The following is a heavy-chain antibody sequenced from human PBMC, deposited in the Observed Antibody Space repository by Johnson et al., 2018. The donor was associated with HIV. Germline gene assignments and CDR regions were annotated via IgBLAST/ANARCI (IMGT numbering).Heavy chain of an antibody. CDR3: ARVLSWWSGAFDI. D-gene: IGHD2-21*01. J-gene: IGHJ3*02. V-gene: IGHV3-30*03. CDR1: GFTVSSNY. CDR2: ISYDGSDK. Sequence: QVQLVESGGGVVQPGRSLRLSCAASGFTVSSNYMTWVRQAPAKGLEWVAVISYDGSDKYYADSVKGRFTVSRDNAKNSLYLQMNSLRAEDTAVYYCARVLSWWSGAFDIWGQGTMVTVSS.